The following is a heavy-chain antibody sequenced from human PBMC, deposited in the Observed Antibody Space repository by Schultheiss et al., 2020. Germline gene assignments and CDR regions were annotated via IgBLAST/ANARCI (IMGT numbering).Heavy chain of an antibody. J-gene: IGHJ4*02. CDR1: GGSISSGGYY. V-gene: IGHV3-11*04. Sequence: LSLTCTVSGGSISSGGYYWSWIRQHPGKGLEWVSGISWNSGSIGYADSVKGRFTISRDNAKNSLYLQMNSLRAEDTAVYYCARAADLIAAAGKGWDYWGQGTLVTVSS. CDR3: ARAADLIAAAGKGWDY. D-gene: IGHD6-13*01. CDR2: ISWNSGSI.